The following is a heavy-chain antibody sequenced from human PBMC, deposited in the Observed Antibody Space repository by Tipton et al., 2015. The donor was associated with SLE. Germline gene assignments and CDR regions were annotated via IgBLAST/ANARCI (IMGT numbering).Heavy chain of an antibody. CDR1: GGSFSGEY. CDR2: INHSGST. CDR3: ARADSFDY. J-gene: IGHJ4*02. V-gene: IGHV4-34*01. Sequence: LRLSCAVYGGSFSGEYWSWIRQPPGKGLEWIGEINHSGSTNYNPSLKSRVTISVDTSKNQFSRKLSSVTAADTAVYYCARADSFDYWGQGTLVTVSS.